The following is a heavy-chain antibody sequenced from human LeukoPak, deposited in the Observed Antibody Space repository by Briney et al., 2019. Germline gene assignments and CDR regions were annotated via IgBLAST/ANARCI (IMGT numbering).Heavy chain of an antibody. CDR3: ARDPLRYQLPGRNWFDP. CDR2: IIPIFGTA. D-gene: IGHD2-2*01. Sequence: ASVKVSCKASGGTFSSYAISWVRQAPGQGLEWMGGIIPIFGTANYAQKFQGKVTITADESTSTAYMELSSLRSEDTAVYYCARDPLRYQLPGRNWFDPWGQGTLVTVSS. J-gene: IGHJ5*02. CDR1: GGTFSSYA. V-gene: IGHV1-69*13.